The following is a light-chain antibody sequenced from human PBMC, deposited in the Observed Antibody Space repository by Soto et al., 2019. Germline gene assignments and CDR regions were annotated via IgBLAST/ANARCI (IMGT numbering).Light chain of an antibody. CDR1: QSIHRW. CDR2: DAS. J-gene: IGKJ1*01. Sequence: DIQMTQSPSTLSASVGDRVTITCRASQSIHRWLAWYQQKPGKAPKLLIYDASSLQSGVPSRFSGSGSGTEFTLTISSLQPDDFATYYCQQYNSYSGTFGQGTKVDIK. V-gene: IGKV1-5*01. CDR3: QQYNSYSGT.